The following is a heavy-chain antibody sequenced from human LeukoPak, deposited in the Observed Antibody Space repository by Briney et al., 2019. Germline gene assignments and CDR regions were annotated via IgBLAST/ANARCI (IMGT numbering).Heavy chain of an antibody. J-gene: IGHJ4*02. D-gene: IGHD1-1*01. V-gene: IGHV4-59*01. Sequence: SETLSLTCTVSGGSISSYSWTWIRQPPGKGLEWIGYIYDNGNTNYNPSFRSRVSISVDTSKNQISLKLTSVTAADTAVYYCATGETGSTLGGYWGQGTLVTVSS. CDR2: IYDNGNT. CDR1: GGSISSYS. CDR3: ATGETGSTLGGY.